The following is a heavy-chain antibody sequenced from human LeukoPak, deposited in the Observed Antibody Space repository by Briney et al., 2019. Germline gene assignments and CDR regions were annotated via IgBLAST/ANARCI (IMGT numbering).Heavy chain of an antibody. CDR3: ARDSLTTVPHLDY. CDR2: IGSGSSNV. J-gene: IGHJ4*02. V-gene: IGHV3-48*03. CDR1: GFTFSIYE. Sequence: GGSLRLSCVASGFTFSIYEMNGVRQAPGKGLEWLSYIGSGSSNVFYANSVKGRFTISRDNAKNSLYLQMCSLRVEDTAIYYCARDSLTTVPHLDYWGQGTLVTVSS. D-gene: IGHD4-17*01.